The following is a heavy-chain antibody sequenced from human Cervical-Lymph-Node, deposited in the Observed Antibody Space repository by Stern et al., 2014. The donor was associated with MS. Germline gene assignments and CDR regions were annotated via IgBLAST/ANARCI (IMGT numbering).Heavy chain of an antibody. D-gene: IGHD6-13*01. V-gene: IGHV4-4*02. CDR2: IYFTGAT. CDR3: TRRGGQQLVHFDY. Sequence: QVQLQESGPGLVKPSGTLSLTCAVSGDAISANNWWSWVRQTPGKGLEWIGEIYFTGATNYNTSLESRITMSVDRTNNQFSLKLNSVTPADTAVYYCTRRGGQQLVHFDYWGHGTLVTVSS. J-gene: IGHJ4*01. CDR1: GDAISANNW.